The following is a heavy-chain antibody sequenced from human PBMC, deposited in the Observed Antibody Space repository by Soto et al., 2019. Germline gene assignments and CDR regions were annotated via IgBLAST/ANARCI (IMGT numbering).Heavy chain of an antibody. V-gene: IGHV2-26*01. Sequence: SGPTVMNPTDTLTLTCTVSWVSRSNARMGVSWIRQPPVKALEWLAHIFSSDEKSYSTSLKSRLTISKDTSKSQVVLTMTNMDPVDTATYYCARTTTVTSHYYYYGMDVWGQGTTVTVSS. CDR1: WVSRSNARMG. CDR2: IFSSDEK. CDR3: ARTTTVTSHYYYYGMDV. D-gene: IGHD4-17*01. J-gene: IGHJ6*02.